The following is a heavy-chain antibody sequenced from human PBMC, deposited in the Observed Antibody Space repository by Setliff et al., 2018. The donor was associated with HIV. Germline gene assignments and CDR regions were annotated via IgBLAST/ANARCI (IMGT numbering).Heavy chain of an antibody. V-gene: IGHV4-4*07. CDR3: ARGRYDNSHFYYEVIDY. Sequence: PSETLSLTCTVSDGSISNYYWNWIRQPAGKGLEWIGRIFTSGTTNYNPSLRSRVTISVDTSKNQFSLKLSSVTAADTAVYYCARGRYDNSHFYYEVIDYWGQGTLVTVSS. CDR1: DGSISNYY. J-gene: IGHJ4*02. D-gene: IGHD3-22*01. CDR2: IFTSGTT.